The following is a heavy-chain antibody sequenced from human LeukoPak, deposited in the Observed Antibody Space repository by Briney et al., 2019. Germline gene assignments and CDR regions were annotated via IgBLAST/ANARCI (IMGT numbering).Heavy chain of an antibody. J-gene: IGHJ3*02. Sequence: PGGSLRLSCAASGFTFSSYSMNWVRQAPGKGLEWVSSISSSSSYIYYADSVKGRFTISRDNAKNSLYLQMNSLRAEDTALYYCARGYYDSSGPSGSAFDIWGQGTMVTVSS. CDR2: ISSSSSYI. CDR3: ARGYYDSSGPSGSAFDI. CDR1: GFTFSSYS. V-gene: IGHV3-21*01. D-gene: IGHD3-22*01.